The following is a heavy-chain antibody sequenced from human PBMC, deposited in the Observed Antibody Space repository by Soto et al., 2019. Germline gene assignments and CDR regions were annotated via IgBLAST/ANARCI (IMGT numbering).Heavy chain of an antibody. Sequence: GGSLRLSCAASGFTFSSYAMHWVRQAPGKGLEWVAVISYDGSNKYYADSVKGRFTISRDNSKNTLYLQMNSLRAEDTAVYYCARELGQWLVPDAFDIWGQGTMVTVSS. D-gene: IGHD6-19*01. CDR1: GFTFSSYA. V-gene: IGHV3-30-3*01. J-gene: IGHJ3*02. CDR3: ARELGQWLVPDAFDI. CDR2: ISYDGSNK.